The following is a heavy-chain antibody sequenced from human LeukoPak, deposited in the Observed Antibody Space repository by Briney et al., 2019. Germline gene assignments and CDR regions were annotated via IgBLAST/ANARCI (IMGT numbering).Heavy chain of an antibody. D-gene: IGHD1-26*01. CDR3: ANWETPI. J-gene: IGHJ3*02. CDR2: IKQDGSEK. V-gene: IGHV3-7*01. CDR1: GFTFSDYY. Sequence: GALRLSCAASGFTFSDYYMSWIRQAPGKGLEWVANIKQDGSEKYYVDSVKGRFTISRDNAKNSLYLQMNSLRAEDTAVYYCANWETPIWGQGTMVTVSS.